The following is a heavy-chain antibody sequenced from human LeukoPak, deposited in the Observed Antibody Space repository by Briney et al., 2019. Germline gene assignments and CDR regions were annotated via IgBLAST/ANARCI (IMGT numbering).Heavy chain of an antibody. CDR1: GFTFSSYA. Sequence: GSLRLSCAASGFTFSSYAMSWVRQAPGKGLEWVSAISGSGGSTYYADSVKGRFTISRDNSKNTLYLQMNSLRAEDTAVYYCARDRHRRHYYDSSLHPPLDYWGQGTLVTVSS. CDR3: ARDRHRRHYYDSSLHPPLDY. V-gene: IGHV3-23*01. J-gene: IGHJ4*02. CDR2: ISGSGGST. D-gene: IGHD3-22*01.